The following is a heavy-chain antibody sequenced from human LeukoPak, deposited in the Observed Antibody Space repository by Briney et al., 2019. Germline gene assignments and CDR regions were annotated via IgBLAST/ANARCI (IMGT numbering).Heavy chain of an antibody. CDR2: IYHSGTT. CDR3: ARISGGNSGLDF. CDR1: GYSISSGYY. J-gene: IGHJ4*02. V-gene: IGHV4-38-2*02. Sequence: SETLSLTCTVSGYSISSGYYWGWIRPPPGKGLEYIAAIYHSGTTNYNPSLESRVTISVDTSKNQCSLKLRSVTAADTAVYYCARISGGNSGLDFWGQGTLVTVSS. D-gene: IGHD4-23*01.